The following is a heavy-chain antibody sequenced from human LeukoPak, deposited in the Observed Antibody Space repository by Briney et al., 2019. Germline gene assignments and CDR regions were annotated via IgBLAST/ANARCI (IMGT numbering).Heavy chain of an antibody. CDR1: GGSISSYY. CDR2: IYYSGST. CDR3: AKYSRVLPAARGFDY. Sequence: SETLSLTCTVYGGSISSYYWSWIRQPPGKGLEWIGYIYYSGSTNYNPSLKSRVTISVDTSKNQFSLKLSPVSAADTAVYYCAKYSRVLPAARGFDYWGQGTLVTVSS. D-gene: IGHD2-15*01. V-gene: IGHV4-59*01. J-gene: IGHJ4*02.